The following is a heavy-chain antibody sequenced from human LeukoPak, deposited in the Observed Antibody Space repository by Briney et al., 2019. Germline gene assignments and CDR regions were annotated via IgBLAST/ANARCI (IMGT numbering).Heavy chain of an antibody. D-gene: IGHD6-13*01. CDR2: ISAYNGNT. Sequence: ASVKVSCKASGYTFTSYGISWVRQAPGQGLEWMGWISAYNGNTNYAQKLQGRVTMTTDTSTSTAYMELSSLRSEDTAVYYCASGFHRYSSSWSLPFDIWGQGTMVTVSS. V-gene: IGHV1-18*01. CDR1: GYTFTSYG. J-gene: IGHJ3*02. CDR3: ASGFHRYSSSWSLPFDI.